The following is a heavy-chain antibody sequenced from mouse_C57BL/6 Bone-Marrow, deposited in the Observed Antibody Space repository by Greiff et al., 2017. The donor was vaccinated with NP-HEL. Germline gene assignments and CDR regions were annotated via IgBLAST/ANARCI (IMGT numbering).Heavy chain of an antibody. Sequence: VMLVESGPELVKPGASVKISCKASGYSFTSYYIHWVKQRPGQGLEWIGWIYPGSGNTKYNEKFKGKATLTADTSSSTAYMQLSSLTSEDSAVYYCAREDYYGSSPWFAYWGQGTLVTVSA. D-gene: IGHD1-1*01. CDR3: AREDYYGSSPWFAY. V-gene: IGHV1-66*01. CDR2: IYPGSGNT. J-gene: IGHJ3*01. CDR1: GYSFTSYY.